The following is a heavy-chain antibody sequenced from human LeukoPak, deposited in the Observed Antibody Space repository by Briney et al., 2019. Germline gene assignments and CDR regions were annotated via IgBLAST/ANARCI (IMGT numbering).Heavy chain of an antibody. Sequence: PSETLSLTCAVYGGSFSGYYWSWIRQPPGKGLEWIGEINHSGSTNYNPSLKSRVTISVDTSKNQFSLKLSSVTAADTAVYYCASTPGPTVPFDYWGQGTLVTVSS. CDR3: ASTPGPTVPFDY. D-gene: IGHD4-11*01. CDR1: GGSFSGYY. V-gene: IGHV4-34*01. J-gene: IGHJ4*02. CDR2: INHSGST.